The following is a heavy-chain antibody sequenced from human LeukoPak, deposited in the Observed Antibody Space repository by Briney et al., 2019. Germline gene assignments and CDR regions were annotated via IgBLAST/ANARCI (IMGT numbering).Heavy chain of an antibody. V-gene: IGHV3-49*04. CDR3: VVWLRAFDI. Sequence: GGSLRLSCTASGFTFGDYAMSWVRQAPGKGLEWVGFIRSKAYGGTTEYAASVKGRLTISRDDSKSIAYLQMNSLKTEDTAVYYCVVWLRAFDIWGQGTMVTVSS. CDR2: IRSKAYGGTT. CDR1: GFTFGDYA. J-gene: IGHJ3*02. D-gene: IGHD6-19*01.